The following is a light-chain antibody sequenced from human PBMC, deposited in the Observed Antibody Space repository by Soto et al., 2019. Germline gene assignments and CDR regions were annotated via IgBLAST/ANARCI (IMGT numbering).Light chain of an antibody. J-gene: IGKJ4*01. CDR2: AAS. CDR1: QSVSTF. Sequence: DIPMTQSPSSLSASVGDRDTITCRASQSVSTFVSWFQLKPGKAPQPLIYAASSLQTGVPSRFSGSGSGTDFTLIISSLQPEDFATYYCQQSYNRPLTFGGGTKVEVK. V-gene: IGKV1-39*01. CDR3: QQSYNRPLT.